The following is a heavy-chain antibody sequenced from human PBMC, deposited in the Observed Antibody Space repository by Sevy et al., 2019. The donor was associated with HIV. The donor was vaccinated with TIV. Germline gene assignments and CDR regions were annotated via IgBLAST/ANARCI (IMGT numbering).Heavy chain of an antibody. D-gene: IGHD3-10*01. Sequence: GGSLRLSCAASGFTFSAYAMNWIRQAPGKGLEWVSAINGKGRSTHYTDSVEGGFTISRDNSKNTLFLQMNSLIAEDTAVYYCAKTINSGGGVVRPANYFYYGMDVWGQGITVTVSS. V-gene: IGHV3-23*01. CDR2: INGKGRST. J-gene: IGHJ6*02. CDR3: AKTINSGGGVVRPANYFYYGMDV. CDR1: GFTFSAYA.